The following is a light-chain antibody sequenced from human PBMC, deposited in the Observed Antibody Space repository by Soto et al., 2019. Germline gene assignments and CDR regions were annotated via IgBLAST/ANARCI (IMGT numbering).Light chain of an antibody. J-gene: IGKJ2*01. CDR1: QSISNW. V-gene: IGKV1-5*03. Sequence: DIQMTQSPSTLSASVGDRLTITCRASQSISNWLAWYQQKPGKAPKLLIYKASSLESGVPSRFSGSGSGTEFTLTISSLQPDDFATYYCQQYSSYSTFGQGTKLEI. CDR3: QQYSSYST. CDR2: KAS.